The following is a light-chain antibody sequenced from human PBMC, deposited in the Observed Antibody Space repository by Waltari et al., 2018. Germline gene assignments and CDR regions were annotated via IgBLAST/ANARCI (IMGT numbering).Light chain of an antibody. Sequence: QLVLTQSPSASASLGASVTLTCTLSSGPINYAIAWHQQQPPKGPRYLMKLNSDGSHTRGDGVHDRFSGSSSGAERYLTISSLQSEDEADYYCQTWGTGIYVVFGGGTKLTVL. J-gene: IGLJ2*01. CDR3: QTWGTGIYVV. CDR2: LNSDGSH. CDR1: SGPINYA. V-gene: IGLV4-69*01.